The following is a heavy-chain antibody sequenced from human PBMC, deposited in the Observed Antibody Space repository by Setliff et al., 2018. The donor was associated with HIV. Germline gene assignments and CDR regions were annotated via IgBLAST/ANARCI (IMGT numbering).Heavy chain of an antibody. CDR3: ARVPGRDYYDTSGDFDY. J-gene: IGHJ4*02. V-gene: IGHV4-39*07. D-gene: IGHD3-22*01. CDR2: ISYGGIT. CDR1: GVSIVSGGFY. Sequence: SETLSLTCSVSGVSIVSGGFYFSWIRQPPGKGLEWIGAISYGGITYYNPSLTSRVTISVDTSKNQFSLKVTSVTAADTAVYYCARVPGRDYYDTSGDFDYWGLGTLVTVSS.